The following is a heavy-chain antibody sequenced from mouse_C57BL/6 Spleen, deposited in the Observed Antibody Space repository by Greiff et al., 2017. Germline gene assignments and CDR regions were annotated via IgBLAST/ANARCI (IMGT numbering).Heavy chain of an antibody. J-gene: IGHJ2*01. V-gene: IGHV7-3*01. CDR3: ARYGVVSSYFDY. CDR1: GFTFTDYY. Sequence: DVKLVESGGGLVQPGGSLSLSCAASGFTFTDYYMSWVRQPPGKALEWLGFIRNKANGYTTEYSASVKGRFTISRDNSQSILYLQMNALRAEDSATYYCARYGVVSSYFDYWGQGTTLTVSS. CDR2: IRNKANGYTT. D-gene: IGHD1-1*01.